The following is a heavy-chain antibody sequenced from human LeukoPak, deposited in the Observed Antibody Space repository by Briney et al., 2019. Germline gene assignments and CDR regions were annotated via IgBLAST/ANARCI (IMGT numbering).Heavy chain of an antibody. CDR3: ARKAPAGHFDY. J-gene: IGHJ4*02. D-gene: IGHD6-13*01. V-gene: IGHV3-64*01. CDR2: INGNGDTT. CDR1: GLTFSNYV. Sequence: GGSLRLSCAASGLTFSNYVMHWVRQAPGKGLEYVSAINGNGDTTYCANSVKGRFIISRDNSKNTLYLQMGGLRAEDMAVYYCARKAPAGHFDYWGQGTLVTVSS.